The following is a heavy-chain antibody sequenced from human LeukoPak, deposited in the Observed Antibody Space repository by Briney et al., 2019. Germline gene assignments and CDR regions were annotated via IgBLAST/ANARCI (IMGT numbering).Heavy chain of an antibody. CDR2: INKDGTEK. CDR1: EFTSSAFW. J-gene: IGHJ6*04. CDR3: AIFAGAVPGNLLL. V-gene: IGHV3-7*01. Sequence: PGGSLRLSCAAPEFTSSAFWMTWVRRPPGKGLEWVANINKDGTEKEYVDSVKGRFSIFRDNAKNSVFLQMNSLRAEDTAVYYCAIFAGAVPGNLLLWGKGTTVIVSA. D-gene: IGHD2-8*02.